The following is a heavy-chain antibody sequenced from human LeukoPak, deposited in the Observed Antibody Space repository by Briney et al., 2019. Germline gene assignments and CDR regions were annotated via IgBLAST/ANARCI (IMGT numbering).Heavy chain of an antibody. D-gene: IGHD2-15*01. V-gene: IGHV3-30*04. CDR1: GFTFSSYA. CDR2: ISYDGSNK. CDR3: AKDQLVVAATRGGFDY. Sequence: GGSLRLSCAASGFTFSSYAMHWVRQAPGKGLEWVAVISYDGSNKYYADSVKGRFTISRDNSKNTLYLQMNSLRAEDTAVYYCAKDQLVVAATRGGFDYWGQGTLVTVSS. J-gene: IGHJ4*02.